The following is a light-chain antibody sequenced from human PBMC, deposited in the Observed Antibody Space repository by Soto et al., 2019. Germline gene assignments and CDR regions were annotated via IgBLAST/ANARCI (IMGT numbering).Light chain of an antibody. V-gene: IGLV2-8*01. Sequence: QSVLAQPPSASGSPGQSVTISCTGTSSDVGGYDYVSWYQQHPGKAPKLMIYEVTIRSSGVSDRFSGSKSGNTASLTVSGLQAADEADYYCSSYTGGNPSYVFGTGTKGTVL. CDR2: EVT. J-gene: IGLJ1*01. CDR3: SSYTGGNPSYV. CDR1: SSDVGGYDY.